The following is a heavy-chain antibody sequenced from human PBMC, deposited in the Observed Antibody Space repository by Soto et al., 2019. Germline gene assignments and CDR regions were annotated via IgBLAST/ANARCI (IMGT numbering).Heavy chain of an antibody. CDR2: IKSKTDGGTT. D-gene: IGHD3-16*01. V-gene: IGHV3-15*01. Sequence: GGSLRLSCAASGFTFSNAWMSWVRQAPGKGLEWVGRIKSKTDGGTTDYAAPVKGRFTISRDDSKNTLYLQMNSLKTEDTAVYYCTTDFGFGGGLDPWGQGTLVTVSS. CDR1: GFTFSNAW. J-gene: IGHJ5*02. CDR3: TTDFGFGGGLDP.